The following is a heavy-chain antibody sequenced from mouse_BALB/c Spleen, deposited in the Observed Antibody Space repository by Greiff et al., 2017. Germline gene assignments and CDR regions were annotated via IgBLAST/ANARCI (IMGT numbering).Heavy chain of an antibody. D-gene: IGHD3-2*01. CDR3: ARGRQLGLLDY. Sequence: VQLQQSGPELVKPGASVKMSCKASGYTFTSYYIHWVKQRPGQGLEWIGWIYPGDGSTKYNEKFKGKTTLTADKSSSTAYMLLSSLTFEDSAIYFCARGRQLGLLDYWGQGTTLTVSS. CDR1: GYTFTSYY. V-gene: IGHV1S56*01. CDR2: IYPGDGST. J-gene: IGHJ2*01.